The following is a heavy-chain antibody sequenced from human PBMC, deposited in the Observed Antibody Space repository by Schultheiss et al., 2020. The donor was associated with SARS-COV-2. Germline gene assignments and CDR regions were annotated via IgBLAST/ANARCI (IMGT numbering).Heavy chain of an antibody. CDR2: MNPNSGNT. J-gene: IGHJ6*02. Sequence: ASVKVSCKASGYTFTSYDINWVRQATGQGFEWMGWMNPNSGNTGYAQKFQGRVTMTRNTSISTAYMELSSLRSEDTAVYYCARGLYYYDSSGAPGVWGQGATVTVSS. V-gene: IGHV1-8*01. CDR3: ARGLYYYDSSGAPGV. CDR1: GYTFTSYD. D-gene: IGHD3-22*01.